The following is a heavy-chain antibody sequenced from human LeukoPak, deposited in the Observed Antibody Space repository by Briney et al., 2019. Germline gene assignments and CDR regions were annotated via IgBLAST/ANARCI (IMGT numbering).Heavy chain of an antibody. CDR3: ARAPDIVVVPAARSDAFDI. V-gene: IGHV4-34*01. Sequence: PSETLSLTCAVYGGSFSGYYWNWIRQPPGKGLEWIGEINDSGSTNYNPSLKSRVTISVDTSKNQFSLKLSFVTAADTAVYYCARAPDIVVVPAARSDAFDIWGQGTMVTVSS. D-gene: IGHD2-2*01. CDR2: INDSGST. J-gene: IGHJ3*02. CDR1: GGSFSGYY.